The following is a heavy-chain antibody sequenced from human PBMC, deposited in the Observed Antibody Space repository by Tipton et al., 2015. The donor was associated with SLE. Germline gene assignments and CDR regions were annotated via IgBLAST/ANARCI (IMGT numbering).Heavy chain of an antibody. CDR3: ARQGDRGVWYYYMDV. CDR1: GFTFSSYN. V-gene: IGHV3-33*01. D-gene: IGHD3-10*01. CDR2: IWYDGRRT. J-gene: IGHJ6*03. Sequence: SLRLSCAAPGFTFSSYNIHWVRQAPGKGLEWMAVIWYDGRRTYYADSVKGRFTVSRDNSKNTLYLQMNTLRAEDSAIYYCARQGDRGVWYYYMDVWGKGPTVTVSS.